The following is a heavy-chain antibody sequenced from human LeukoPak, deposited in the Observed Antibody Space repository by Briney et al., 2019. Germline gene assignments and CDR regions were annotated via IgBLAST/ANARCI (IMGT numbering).Heavy chain of an antibody. Sequence: SVKVSCKASGGTFSSYAISWVRQAPGQGLEWMGGIIPIFGTANYAQKFQGRVTITADESTSTAYMELSSLRSEDTAVYYCAGRDGYNFAFDIWGQGTMVTVSS. D-gene: IGHD5-24*01. CDR1: GGTFSSYA. CDR3: AGRDGYNFAFDI. J-gene: IGHJ3*02. CDR2: IIPIFGTA. V-gene: IGHV1-69*13.